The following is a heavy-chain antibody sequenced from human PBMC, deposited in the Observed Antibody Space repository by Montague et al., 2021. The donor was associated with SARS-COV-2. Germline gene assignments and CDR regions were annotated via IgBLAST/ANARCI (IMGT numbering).Heavy chain of an antibody. CDR2: IYYSGST. CDR1: VGSISSNNCY. Sequence: SETLSLTCTVSVGSISSNNCYWGWIRQPPRKALEWIGSIYYSGSTYYNPSLKSRVTMSVDTSENQFSLKLSSVTAADTAVYYCARDGFYYDRSGSSNFDYWGQGTLVTVSS. V-gene: IGHV4-39*07. CDR3: ARDGFYYDRSGSSNFDY. J-gene: IGHJ4*02. D-gene: IGHD3-22*01.